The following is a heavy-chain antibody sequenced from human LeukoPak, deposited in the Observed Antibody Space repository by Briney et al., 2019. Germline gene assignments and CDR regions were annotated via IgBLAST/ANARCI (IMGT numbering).Heavy chain of an antibody. D-gene: IGHD3-22*01. Sequence: GRSLRLSCAASGFTFNTYTLHWVRQAPGKGLEWVSHISKDGNNKNYADSVKGRFTISRDNSKNTLYLQMNSLRAEDTAVYYCAKDTDSSGWAFDIWGQGTMVTVSS. CDR3: AKDTDSSGWAFDI. J-gene: IGHJ3*02. V-gene: IGHV3-30-3*01. CDR1: GFTFNTYT. CDR2: ISKDGNNK.